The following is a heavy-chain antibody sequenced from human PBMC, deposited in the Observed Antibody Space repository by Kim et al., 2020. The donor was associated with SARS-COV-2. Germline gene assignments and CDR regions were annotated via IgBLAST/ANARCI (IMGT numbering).Heavy chain of an antibody. CDR2: T. Sequence: TYYAASVKGRFTISRDNAKNSLYLQMNSLRAEDTAVYYCARYSTSSGMDVWGQGTTVTVSS. D-gene: IGHD6-6*01. CDR3: ARYSTSSGMDV. J-gene: IGHJ6*02. V-gene: IGHV3-11*01.